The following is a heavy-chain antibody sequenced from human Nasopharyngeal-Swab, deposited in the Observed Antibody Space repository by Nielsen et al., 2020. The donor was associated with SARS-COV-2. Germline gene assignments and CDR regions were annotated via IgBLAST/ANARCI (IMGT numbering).Heavy chain of an antibody. D-gene: IGHD3-9*01. CDR1: GFPFDDYA. V-gene: IGHV3-9*01. Sequence: GGSLRLSCAASGFPFDDYAMHWVRQVPGRGLEWVSSISWNSGKIGYVDSVRGRFTISRDNSKNTLYLQMNSLRAEDTAVYYCAKELLRYFDWLPFYYYYYGMDVWGQGTTVTVSS. CDR3: AKELLRYFDWLPFYYYYYGMDV. J-gene: IGHJ6*02. CDR2: ISWNSGKI.